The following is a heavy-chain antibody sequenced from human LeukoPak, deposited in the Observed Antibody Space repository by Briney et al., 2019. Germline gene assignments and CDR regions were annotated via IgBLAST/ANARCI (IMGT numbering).Heavy chain of an antibody. D-gene: IGHD6-13*01. CDR1: GFTFSSYG. Sequence: GRSLRLSCAASGFTFSSYGMHWVRQAPGKGLEWVAVISYDGSNKYYADSVKGRFTISRDNSKNTLYLQMNSLRAEDTAVYYCAKARVAAAGENYYYYGMDVWGQGTTATVSS. CDR3: AKARVAAAGENYYYYGMDV. V-gene: IGHV3-30*18. CDR2: ISYDGSNK. J-gene: IGHJ6*02.